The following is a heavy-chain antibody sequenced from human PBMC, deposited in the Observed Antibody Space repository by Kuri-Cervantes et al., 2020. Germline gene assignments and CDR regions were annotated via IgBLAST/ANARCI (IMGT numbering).Heavy chain of an antibody. J-gene: IGHJ4*02. V-gene: IGHV3-48*01. CDR1: GFTFSSYS. CDR2: ISSSSSTI. Sequence: GGSLRLSCAASGFTFSSYSMNWVRQAPGKGLEWVSYISSSSSTIYYADSVKGRFTISRDNSKNTLYLQMNSLRAEDTAVYYCARSYYYDSSGYYPFDYWGQGTLVTVSS. D-gene: IGHD3-22*01. CDR3: ARSYYYDSSGYYPFDY.